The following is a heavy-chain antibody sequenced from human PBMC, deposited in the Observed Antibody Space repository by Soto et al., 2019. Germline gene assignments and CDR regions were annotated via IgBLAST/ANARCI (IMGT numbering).Heavy chain of an antibody. Sequence: PSETLSLTCTVSGGSISSYYWSWIRQPPGKGLEWIGYIYYSGSTNYNPSLKSRVTISVDTSKNQFSLKLSSVTAADTAVYYCARGRRVATKYYYYYYMDVWGKGTTVTVSS. J-gene: IGHJ6*03. D-gene: IGHD5-12*01. CDR1: GGSISSYY. CDR3: ARGRRVATKYYYYYYMDV. V-gene: IGHV4-59*01. CDR2: IYYSGST.